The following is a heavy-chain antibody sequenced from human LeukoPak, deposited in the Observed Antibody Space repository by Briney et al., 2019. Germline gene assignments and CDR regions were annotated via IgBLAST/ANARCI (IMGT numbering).Heavy chain of an antibody. CDR3: ARDFPLDSLGYYYYYMDV. D-gene: IGHD7-27*01. CDR2: IKQDGSEK. V-gene: IGHV3-7*01. Sequence: GGSLRLSCAASGFTFTTYWLGWVRQPPGKGLEWVANIKQDGSEKYYVDSVKGRFTISRDNAKNSLYLQMNSLRAEDTAVYYCARDFPLDSLGYYYYYMDVWGKGTTVTVSS. J-gene: IGHJ6*03. CDR1: GFTFTTYW.